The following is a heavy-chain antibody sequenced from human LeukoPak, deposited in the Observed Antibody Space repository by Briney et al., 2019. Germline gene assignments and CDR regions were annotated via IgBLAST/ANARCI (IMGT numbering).Heavy chain of an antibody. D-gene: IGHD2-15*01. Sequence: SETLSLTCTVSGGSISSYYWSWIRQPPGKGLEWIGYIYYSGSTNYNPSLKSRVTISVDTSKNQFSLKLSSVTAADTAVYYCARDQDRGWFDPWGQGTLATVSS. V-gene: IGHV4-59*01. CDR2: IYYSGST. CDR1: GGSISSYY. CDR3: ARDQDRGWFDP. J-gene: IGHJ5*02.